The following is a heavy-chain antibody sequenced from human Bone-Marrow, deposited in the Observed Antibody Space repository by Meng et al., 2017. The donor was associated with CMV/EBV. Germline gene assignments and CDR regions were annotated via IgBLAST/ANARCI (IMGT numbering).Heavy chain of an antibody. CDR1: GFTFSSYW. J-gene: IGHJ6*02. D-gene: IGHD5-18*01. Sequence: GGSLRLSCAASGFTFSSYWMSWVRQAPGKGLEWVANIKQDGSEKYYVDSVKGRFTISRGNAKNSLYLQMNSLRAEDTAVYYCARGERGYSYGFYYYYGMDVWGQGTTVTVSS. V-gene: IGHV3-7*01. CDR3: ARGERGYSYGFYYYYGMDV. CDR2: IKQDGSEK.